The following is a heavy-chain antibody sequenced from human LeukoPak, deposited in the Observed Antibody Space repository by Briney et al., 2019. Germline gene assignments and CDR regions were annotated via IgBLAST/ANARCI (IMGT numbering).Heavy chain of an antibody. CDR3: ARDLYMTAVTTGYFDY. J-gene: IGHJ4*02. CDR1: GYTFTGYY. CDR2: MNPSGGRT. Sequence: ASVKVSCKASGYTFTGYYMHWVRQAPGQGVEWMGIMNPSGGRTSYAQKYQGRLTMTRDTSTSTVYVELSSLRSEDTAVYYCARDLYMTAVTTGYFDYWGQGTLVTVSS. D-gene: IGHD4-17*01. V-gene: IGHV1-46*01.